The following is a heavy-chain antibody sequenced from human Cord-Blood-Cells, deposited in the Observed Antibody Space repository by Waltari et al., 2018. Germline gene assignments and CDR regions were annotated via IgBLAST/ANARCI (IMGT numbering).Heavy chain of an antibody. Sequence: QVQLQQSGPGLVKLSQTLSLPCAISGVRVSRISTAWNWIRQYPSRGLEWLGRTYYRSKWYNDYAVSVKSRITINPDTSKNQFSLQLNSVTPEDTAVYYCARDAFDIWGQGTMVTVSS. J-gene: IGHJ3*02. CDR2: TYYRSKWYN. CDR3: ARDAFDI. V-gene: IGHV6-1*01. CDR1: GVRVSRISTA.